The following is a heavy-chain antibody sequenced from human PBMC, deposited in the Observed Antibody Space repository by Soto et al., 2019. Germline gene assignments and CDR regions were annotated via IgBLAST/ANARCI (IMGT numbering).Heavy chain of an antibody. CDR3: AKTGFGRYCSSTSCVHFDY. Sequence: EVQVLESGGGLVQPGGSLRLSCVASGFTFTTYAMTWVRQAPGKGLEWVSIISGSGGSTHYADSVKGRFIISRDNSKTTLDLQMNGLRAEDTAVYYCAKTGFGRYCSSTSCVHFDYWGQGTLVTVSS. J-gene: IGHJ4*02. D-gene: IGHD2-2*01. V-gene: IGHV3-23*01. CDR1: GFTFTTYA. CDR2: ISGSGGST.